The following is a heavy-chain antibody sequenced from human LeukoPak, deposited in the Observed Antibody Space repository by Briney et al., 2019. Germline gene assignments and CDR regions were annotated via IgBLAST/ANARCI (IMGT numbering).Heavy chain of an antibody. V-gene: IGHV1-18*01. CDR1: GYTFTNYV. CDR3: ARVKGFEYDNGDYANWSAFDI. D-gene: IGHD4-17*01. Sequence: ASVKVSCKASGYTFTNYVISWVRQAPGQGLEWMGWISAYNGNTNYAQKLQGRVTMTTDTSTSTAYMELGSLISDDTAVYYCARVKGFEYDNGDYANWSAFDIWGQGTMVTVSS. CDR2: ISAYNGNT. J-gene: IGHJ3*02.